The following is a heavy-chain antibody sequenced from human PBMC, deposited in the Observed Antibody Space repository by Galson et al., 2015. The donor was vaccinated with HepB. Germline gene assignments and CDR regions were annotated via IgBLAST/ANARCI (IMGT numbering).Heavy chain of an antibody. D-gene: IGHD5-18*01. Sequence: ETLSLTCTVSDCSISSSLYYWGWIRQPPGKGLEWIGHIFYSGNTYYTPSLRGRVTISLDTSRNQFPLKLTSVTATDTAFYYCARHFMGVDTAMVIDYWGQGTLVTVSS. J-gene: IGHJ4*02. CDR1: DCSISSSLYY. CDR2: IFYSGNT. V-gene: IGHV4-39*01. CDR3: ARHFMGVDTAMVIDY.